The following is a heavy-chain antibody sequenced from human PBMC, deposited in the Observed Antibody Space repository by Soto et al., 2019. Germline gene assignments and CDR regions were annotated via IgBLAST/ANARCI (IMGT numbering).Heavy chain of an antibody. CDR2: INHSGST. Sequence: SETLSLTCAVYGGSLSGYYWSWIRQPPGKGLEWIGEINHSGSTNYNPSLKSRVTISVDTSKNQFSLKLSSVTAADTAVYYCARAKGRAAPTPAYYYYYGMDGWGQGTTVTVSS. V-gene: IGHV4-34*01. D-gene: IGHD1-26*01. J-gene: IGHJ6*02. CDR3: ARAKGRAAPTPAYYYYYGMDG. CDR1: GGSLSGYY.